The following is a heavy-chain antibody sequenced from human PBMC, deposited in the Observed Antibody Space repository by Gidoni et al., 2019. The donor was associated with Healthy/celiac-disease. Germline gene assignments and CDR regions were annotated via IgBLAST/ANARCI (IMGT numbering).Heavy chain of an antibody. J-gene: IGHJ4*02. CDR2: IYYSGST. CDR3: ARGGSGYWGYYFDY. Sequence: QVQLQESGPGLVKPSETLSLTCTVPGGSISSYYWSWIRQPPGKGLEWIGYIYYSGSTNYNPSLKSRVTISVDTSKNQFSLKLSSVTAADTAVYYCARGGSGYWGYYFDYWGQGTLVTVSS. D-gene: IGHD3-22*01. CDR1: GGSISSYY. V-gene: IGHV4-59*01.